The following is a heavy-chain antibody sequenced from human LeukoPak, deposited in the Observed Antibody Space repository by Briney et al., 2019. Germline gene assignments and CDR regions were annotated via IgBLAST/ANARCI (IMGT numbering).Heavy chain of an antibody. Sequence: ASVTVSFKASGYTFTSYGISWVRQAPGQGLEWMGWISAYNGNTNYAQKLQGRVTMTTDTSTSTAYMELRSLRPDDTAVSYCARDPYYGSGSYSDYWGQGTLVTVSS. CDR2: ISAYNGNT. CDR3: ARDPYYGSGSYSDY. CDR1: GYTFTSYG. J-gene: IGHJ4*02. D-gene: IGHD3-10*01. V-gene: IGHV1-18*01.